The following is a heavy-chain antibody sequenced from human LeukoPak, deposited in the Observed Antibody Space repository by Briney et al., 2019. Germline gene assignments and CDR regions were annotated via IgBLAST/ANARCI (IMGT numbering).Heavy chain of an antibody. D-gene: IGHD3-3*01. J-gene: IGHJ4*02. CDR3: ARDGVAIFRSEDCSDS. CDR2: IYTSGST. CDR1: GGSISSYY. V-gene: IGHV4-4*07. Sequence: SETLSLTCTVSGGSISSYYWSWIRQPAGKGLEWIGRIYTSGSTDYNPSLKSRVTMSVDTSKNQFSLKLSSVTAADTAVHYCARDGVAIFRSEDCSDSWGQGTLVTVSS.